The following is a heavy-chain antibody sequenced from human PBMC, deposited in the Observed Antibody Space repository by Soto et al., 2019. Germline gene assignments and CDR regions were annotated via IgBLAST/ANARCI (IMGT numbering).Heavy chain of an antibody. V-gene: IGHV4-30-2*01. D-gene: IGHD2-21*02. CDR3: ARLVGDSPPYYFDY. CDR1: GGSISSGGYS. CDR2: MYHSGST. Sequence: PSETLSLTCAVSGGSISSGGYSWSWIRQPPGKGLEWIGYMYHSGSTYYNPSLKSRVTISVDTSKNQFSLKLSSVTAADTAVYYCARLVGDSPPYYFDYWGQGTLVTVSS. J-gene: IGHJ4*02.